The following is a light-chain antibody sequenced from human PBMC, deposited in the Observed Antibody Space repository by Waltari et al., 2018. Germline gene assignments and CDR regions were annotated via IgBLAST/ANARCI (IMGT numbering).Light chain of an antibody. Sequence: SLVHRNGNTHLAWFQQRPGQSPRRLIFRVSKRDCGVPDRFSGSVSGTDFTLKISRVEAEDLGVYYCMQGTHLPYTFGQGTKL. CDR3: MQGTHLPYT. CDR1: SLVHRNGNTH. J-gene: IGKJ2*01. V-gene: IGKV2-30*02. CDR2: RVS.